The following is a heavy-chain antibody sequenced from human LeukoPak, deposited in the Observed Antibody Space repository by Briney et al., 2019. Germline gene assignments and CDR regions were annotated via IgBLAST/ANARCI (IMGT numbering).Heavy chain of an antibody. CDR2: INHSGST. J-gene: IGHJ4*02. CDR1: GGSFSGYY. Sequence: SETLSLTCAVYGGSFSGYYWSWIRQPPGKGLEWIGEINHSGSTNYNPSLKSRVTISVDTSKNQFSLKLSSVTAADTAVYYCARGPRGPRGGYFDYWGRGTLVTVSS. V-gene: IGHV4-34*01. D-gene: IGHD3-10*01. CDR3: ARGPRGPRGGYFDY.